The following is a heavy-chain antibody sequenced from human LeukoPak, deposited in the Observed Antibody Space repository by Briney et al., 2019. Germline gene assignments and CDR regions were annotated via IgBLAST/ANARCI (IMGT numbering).Heavy chain of an antibody. Sequence: PGGSLRLSCAASGFTFSSYAMNWVRQAPGKGLEWVSAISGSGGITYYADSVKGRFTISRDNSKNTLYLQMNSLRAEDTAVYYCAKSGRYYDSSGYYYFDYWGQGTLVTVSS. V-gene: IGHV3-23*01. D-gene: IGHD3-22*01. CDR3: AKSGRYYDSSGYYYFDY. J-gene: IGHJ4*02. CDR2: ISGSGGIT. CDR1: GFTFSSYA.